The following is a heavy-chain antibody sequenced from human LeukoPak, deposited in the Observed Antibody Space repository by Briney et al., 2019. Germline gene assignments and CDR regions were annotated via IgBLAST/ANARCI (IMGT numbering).Heavy chain of an antibody. V-gene: IGHV4-59*11. CDR3: ARKRHDSSGYHFDY. Sequence: SETLSLTCTVSGGSISSHYWSWFRQPPGKELEWIAYIYYSGTTDYNPSLKSRVTISLDTSRTQFSLKLDSVTAADMAVYYCARKRHDSSGYHFDYWGQGTHVTVSS. J-gene: IGHJ4*02. CDR1: GGSISSHY. D-gene: IGHD3-22*01. CDR2: IYYSGTT.